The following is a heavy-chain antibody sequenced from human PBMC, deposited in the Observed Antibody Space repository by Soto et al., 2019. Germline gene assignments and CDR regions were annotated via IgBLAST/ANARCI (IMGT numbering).Heavy chain of an antibody. Sequence: EVQLVGSGGGLVQPGGSLRLSCGASGFIFSKYSMNWVRQAPGKGLERLSYISSNSVTIYYADSVRGRFTIFRDNAKNSLYLQMNSLRDEDTAVYYCAREDILGTRSFDYWGQGALVTVSS. V-gene: IGHV3-48*02. D-gene: IGHD1-26*01. CDR2: ISSNSVTI. J-gene: IGHJ4*02. CDR3: AREDILGTRSFDY. CDR1: GFIFSKYS.